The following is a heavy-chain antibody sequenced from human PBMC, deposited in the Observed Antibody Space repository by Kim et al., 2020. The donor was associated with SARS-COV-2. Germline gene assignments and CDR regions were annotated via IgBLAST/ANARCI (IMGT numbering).Heavy chain of an antibody. J-gene: IGHJ4*02. CDR3: ARDQADILTGNFDY. V-gene: IGHV3-30*01. D-gene: IGHD3-9*01. Sequence: ADPVQGRFTISRDNSKNTLYLQMNSLRAEDTAVYYCARDQADILTGNFDYWGQGTLVTVSS.